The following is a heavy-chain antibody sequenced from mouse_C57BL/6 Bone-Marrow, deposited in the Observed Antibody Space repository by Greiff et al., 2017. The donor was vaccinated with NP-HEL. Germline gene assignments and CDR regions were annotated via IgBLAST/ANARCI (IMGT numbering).Heavy chain of an antibody. J-gene: IGHJ4*01. CDR3: AREGIVTMDY. D-gene: IGHD2-5*01. Sequence: QVKLQRSGAELVRPGTSVKVSCKASGYAFTNYLIEWVKQRPGQGLEWIGVINPGSGGTNYNEKFKGKATLTSDKSSSTAYMQLSSLTSEDSAFYFCAREGIVTMDYWGQGTSVTVSS. CDR2: INPGSGGT. V-gene: IGHV1-54*01. CDR1: GYAFTNYL.